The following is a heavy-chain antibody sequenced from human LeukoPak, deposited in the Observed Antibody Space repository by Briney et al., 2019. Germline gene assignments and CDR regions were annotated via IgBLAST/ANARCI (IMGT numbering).Heavy chain of an antibody. Sequence: ASVKVSCKASGYTFTSYGISWVRQAPGQGLEWMGWISAYNGNTNYAQKLQGRVTMTTDTSTSTAYMELRSLRSDDTAVYYCARDPSNNGGSGGLYFDYWGQGPLVPVPS. CDR2: ISAYNGNT. CDR1: GYTFTSYG. CDR3: ARDPSNNGGSGGLYFDY. D-gene: IGHD3-16*01. V-gene: IGHV1-18*01. J-gene: IGHJ4*02.